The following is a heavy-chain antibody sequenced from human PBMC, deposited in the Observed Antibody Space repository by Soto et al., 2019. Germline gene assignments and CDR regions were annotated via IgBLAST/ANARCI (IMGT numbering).Heavy chain of an antibody. CDR3: ARIPGP. J-gene: IGHJ5*02. D-gene: IGHD2-21*01. CDR1: GGSISSCGCS. CDR2: IYHSVST. Sequence: QLQLQESGSGLVKPSQTLSLTCAASGGSISSCGCSWSWIRQPPGKGLEWIGYIYHSVSTYYDPSLKSRVTISVDRSKNQFSLKLSSVTAADTAVYFCARIPGPWGQGTLVTVSS. V-gene: IGHV4-30-2*01.